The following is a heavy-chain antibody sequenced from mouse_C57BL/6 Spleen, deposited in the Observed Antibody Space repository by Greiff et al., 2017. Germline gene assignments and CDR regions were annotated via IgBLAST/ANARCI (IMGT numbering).Heavy chain of an antibody. CDR1: GYTFTSYW. CDR3: ARSRGGYEKDY. V-gene: IGHV1-64*01. Sequence: QVQLQQPGAELVKPGASVKLSCTASGYTFTSYWMHWVKQRPGQGLEWIGMIHPNSGSTNYNEKFKSKATLTVDKSSSTAYMQLSSLTYEDSAVYYCARSRGGYEKDYWGQGTTLTVSS. D-gene: IGHD2-2*01. J-gene: IGHJ2*01. CDR2: IHPNSGST.